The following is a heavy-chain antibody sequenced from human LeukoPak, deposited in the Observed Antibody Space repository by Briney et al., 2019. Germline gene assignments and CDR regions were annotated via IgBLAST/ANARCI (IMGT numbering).Heavy chain of an antibody. CDR1: GGSFSGYY. CDR2: INHSGST. Sequence: PSETLSLTCAVYGGSFSGYYWSWIRQPPGKGLEWIGEINHSGSTNYNPSPKSRVTISVDTSKNQFSLKLSSVTAADTAVYYCASGEDGDGGAFDIWGQGTMVTVSS. V-gene: IGHV4-34*01. D-gene: IGHD4-17*01. J-gene: IGHJ3*02. CDR3: ASGEDGDGGAFDI.